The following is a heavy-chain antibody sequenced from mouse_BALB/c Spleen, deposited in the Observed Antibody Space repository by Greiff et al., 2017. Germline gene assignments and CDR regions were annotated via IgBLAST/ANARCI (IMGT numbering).Heavy chain of an antibody. CDR2: ISYSGST. V-gene: IGHV3-8*02. CDR1: GDSITSGY. CDR3: ARGGYGNDWYFDV. Sequence: EVQLQESGPSLVKPSQTLSLTCSVTGDSITSGYWNWIRKFPGNKLEYMGYISYSGSTYYNPSLKSRISITRDTSKNQYYLQLNSVTTEDTATYYCARGGYGNDWYFDVWGAGTTVTVSS. J-gene: IGHJ1*01. D-gene: IGHD2-10*02.